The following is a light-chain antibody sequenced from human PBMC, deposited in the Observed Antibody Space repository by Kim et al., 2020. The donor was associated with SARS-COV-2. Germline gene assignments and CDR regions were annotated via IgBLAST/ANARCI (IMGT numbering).Light chain of an antibody. CDR2: RDN. CDR3: AAWDDSLSAWV. V-gene: IGLV1-47*01. J-gene: IGLJ3*02. Sequence: QRVTLSCPGRNSNPGTNYVYWHPQCPGMPPKILIYRDNERPSGVTGRFSSSKSGTSASLAISGLRSEDEADYYCAAWDDSLSAWVFGGGTQLTVL. CDR1: NSNPGTNY.